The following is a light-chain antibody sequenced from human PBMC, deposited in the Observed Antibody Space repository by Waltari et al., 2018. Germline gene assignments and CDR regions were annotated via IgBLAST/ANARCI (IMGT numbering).Light chain of an antibody. J-gene: IGLJ3*02. Sequence: QLVLTQSPSASASLGASVKLTCTLSSGHSSNVIAWHQQQPEKGPRYLMKVKSDGSPSKGDKIPDRFSGSSSGAEHYLTISSLQSEDEADYYCQTGGHGTWVFGGGTKLTVL. CDR1: SGHSSNV. CDR2: VKSDGSP. V-gene: IGLV4-69*01. CDR3: QTGGHGTWV.